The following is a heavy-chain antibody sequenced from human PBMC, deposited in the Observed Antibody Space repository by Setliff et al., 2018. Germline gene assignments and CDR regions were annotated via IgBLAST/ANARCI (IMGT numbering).Heavy chain of an antibody. D-gene: IGHD2-8*01. Sequence: ASVKVSCKASGYTLSNSILSWVRQAPGQGLEWVGWISAYNGKTYFAQKFQDRITLPTDTSTNTGYLELRGLRSDNTAVYYCLRLVRYCSRTTCKRTPGDEVWGQGTLVTVSS. CDR2: ISAYNGKT. CDR1: GYTLSNSI. J-gene: IGHJ4*02. CDR3: LRLVRYCSRTTCKRTPGDEV. V-gene: IGHV1-18*01.